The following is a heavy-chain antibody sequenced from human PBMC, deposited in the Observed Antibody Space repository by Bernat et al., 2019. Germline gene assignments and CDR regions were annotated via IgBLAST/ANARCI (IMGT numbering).Heavy chain of an antibody. CDR2: ITSTSSII. V-gene: IGHV3-48*02. J-gene: IGHJ6*03. Sequence: EVQLVESGGVLVQPGGSLRLSCAASGFTFSSYSMNWVRQAPGKGLEWVSYITSTSSIIYYADSVKGRFTVSRDNAKNSLFLKMNSLRDEDTAVYYCAGGYGSSYRYYYMDVWGKGTTVTVSS. CDR3: AGGYGSSYRYYYMDV. CDR1: GFTFSSYS. D-gene: IGHD6-13*01.